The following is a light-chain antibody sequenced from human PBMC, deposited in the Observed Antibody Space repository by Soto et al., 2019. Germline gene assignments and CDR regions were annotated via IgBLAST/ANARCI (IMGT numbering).Light chain of an antibody. Sequence: QSALTQPRSGSGSPGQSVTISCTGTSSDVGGYNYVSWYQQHPGKAPKLMIYDVSKRPSGVPDRFSGSKSGNTASLTISGLQAEDEADYYCCSYAGSYWVFGGGTKLTVL. CDR2: DVS. V-gene: IGLV2-11*01. CDR3: CSYAGSYWV. CDR1: SSDVGGYNY. J-gene: IGLJ3*02.